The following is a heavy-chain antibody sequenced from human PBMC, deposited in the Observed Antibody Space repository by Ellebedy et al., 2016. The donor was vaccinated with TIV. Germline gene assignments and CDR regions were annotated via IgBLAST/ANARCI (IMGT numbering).Heavy chain of an antibody. CDR2: INHSGST. CDR3: ARQETVYGDSRWGC. J-gene: IGHJ4*02. V-gene: IGHV4-34*01. D-gene: IGHD4-17*01. CDR1: GGSFSGYY. Sequence: SETLSLXXAVYGGSFSGYYWSWIRQPPGKGLEWIGEINHSGSTNYNPSLKSRVTISVDTSKNQFSLKLSSVTAADTAMYYCARQETVYGDSRWGCWGQGTLVTVSS.